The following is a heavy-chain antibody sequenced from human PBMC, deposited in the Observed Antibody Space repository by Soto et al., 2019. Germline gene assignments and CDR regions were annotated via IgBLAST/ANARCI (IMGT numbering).Heavy chain of an antibody. V-gene: IGHV4-59*01. D-gene: IGHD3-22*01. J-gene: IGHJ3*02. Sequence: PSETLSLTCTVSGGSISSYYWSWIRQPPGKGLEWIGYIYYSGSTNYNPSLKSRVTISVDTSKNQFSLKLSSVTAADTAVYYCARVTYYYDSSGYSTDDFDIWGQGTMVTVSS. CDR3: ARVTYYYDSSGYSTDDFDI. CDR1: GGSISSYY. CDR2: IYYSGST.